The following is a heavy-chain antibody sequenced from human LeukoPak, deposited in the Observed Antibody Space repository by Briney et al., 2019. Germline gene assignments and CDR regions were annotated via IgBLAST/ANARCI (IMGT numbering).Heavy chain of an antibody. J-gene: IGHJ5*02. CDR2: IRIGGGGT. D-gene: IGHD6-13*01. CDR1: GFALTTYA. CDR3: ARCMVLSQGWCNWFDP. V-gene: IGHV3-23*01. Sequence: GGSLRPSCAASGFALTTYAMTWVRQAPAKGLEWVSSIRIGGGGTYYADSVKGRFTISRDNSENTLHLQMNNLRVEDTARYFCARCMVLSQGWCNWFDPWGQGTLVTVSS.